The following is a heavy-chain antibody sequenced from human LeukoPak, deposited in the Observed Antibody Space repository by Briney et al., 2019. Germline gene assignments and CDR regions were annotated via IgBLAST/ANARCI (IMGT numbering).Heavy chain of an antibody. V-gene: IGHV3-11*01. D-gene: IGHD3-3*01. Sequence: GGSLRLSCAASGFTFSDYYMSWIRQAPGKGLEWVSYISSSGSTIYYADSVKGRFTISRDNAKNSLYLQMNSLGAEDTAVYYCARAVELRFLEWTLDYWGQGTLVTVSS. CDR2: ISSSGSTI. J-gene: IGHJ4*02. CDR1: GFTFSDYY. CDR3: ARAVELRFLEWTLDY.